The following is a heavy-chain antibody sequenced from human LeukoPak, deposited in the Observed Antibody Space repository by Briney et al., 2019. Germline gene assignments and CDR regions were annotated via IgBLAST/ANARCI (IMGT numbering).Heavy chain of an antibody. CDR2: FDPEDGET. CDR3: ATWDYYDSSGYYYTFDI. CDR1: GYTFTGYY. V-gene: IGHV1-24*01. Sequence: GASVKVSCKASGYTFTGYYMHWVRQAPGKGLEWMGGFDPEDGETIYAQKFQGRVTMTEDTSTDTAYMELSSLRSEDTAVYYCATWDYYDSSGYYYTFDIWGQGTMVTVSS. D-gene: IGHD3-22*01. J-gene: IGHJ3*02.